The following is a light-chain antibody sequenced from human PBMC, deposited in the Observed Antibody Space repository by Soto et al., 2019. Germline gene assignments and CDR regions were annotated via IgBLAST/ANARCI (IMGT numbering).Light chain of an antibody. CDR1: QSVSSY. J-gene: IGKJ3*01. Sequence: EIVMMQSPGTLSLSPGERATLSFRASQSVSSYLAWYQQKPGQAPRLLIYDASNRATGIPARFSGSGSGTDFTLTISSLEPEDFAVYYCQQRSNWPRFTFGPGTKVDIK. V-gene: IGKV3-11*01. CDR2: DAS. CDR3: QQRSNWPRFT.